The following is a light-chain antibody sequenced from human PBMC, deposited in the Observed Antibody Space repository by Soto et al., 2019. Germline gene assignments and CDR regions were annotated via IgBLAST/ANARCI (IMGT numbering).Light chain of an antibody. CDR3: QSYDDSLSVHXV. CDR2: GNT. V-gene: IGLV1-40*01. CDR1: SSNIGSTYD. J-gene: IGLJ1*01. Sequence: QSVLTQPPSVSGAPGQRXTISCTGSSSNIGSTYDVQWYQQLPGTAPKLLIHGNTNRPSGVPDRFSGSKSGTSASLAITGLQAYDEADYYCQSYDDSLSVHXVFGTGTKVTVL.